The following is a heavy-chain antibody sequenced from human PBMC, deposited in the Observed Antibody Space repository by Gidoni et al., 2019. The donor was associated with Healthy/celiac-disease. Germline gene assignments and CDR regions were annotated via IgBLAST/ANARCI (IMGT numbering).Heavy chain of an antibody. Sequence: RISCKGSGYSFTSYWLSWVRQMPGKGLEWMGRIDPSDSYTNYSPSFQGHVTISADKSISTAYLQWSSLKASDTAMYYCARQYCTNGVCYFTFDPWGQGTLVTVSS. CDR2: IDPSDSYT. CDR3: ARQYCTNGVCYFTFDP. D-gene: IGHD2-8*01. J-gene: IGHJ5*02. CDR1: GYSFTSYW. V-gene: IGHV5-10-1*01.